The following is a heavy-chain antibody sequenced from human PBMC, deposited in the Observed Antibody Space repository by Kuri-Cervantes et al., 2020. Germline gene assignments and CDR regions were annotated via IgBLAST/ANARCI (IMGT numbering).Heavy chain of an antibody. CDR3: ARVKGYYDFWSGHPGWFDP. Sequence: GGSLRLSCAGTGFTFSNAWMSWVRQAPGKGLEWVANINEDGSDKYYVGSVKGRFTISRDNAKNSLYLQMNSLRAEDTAVYYCARVKGYYDFWSGHPGWFDPWGQGTLVTVSS. J-gene: IGHJ5*02. CDR1: GFTFSNAW. CDR2: INEDGSDK. D-gene: IGHD3-3*01. V-gene: IGHV3-7*01.